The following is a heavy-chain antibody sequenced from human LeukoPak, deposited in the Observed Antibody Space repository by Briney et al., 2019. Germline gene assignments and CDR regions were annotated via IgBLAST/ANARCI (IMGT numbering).Heavy chain of an antibody. V-gene: IGHV3-48*01. D-gene: IGHD3-10*01. J-gene: IGHJ5*02. CDR2: ISSSNLTI. Sequence: GGSLRLSCVVSGFTFSSYWMSWVRQAPGQGLEWVSYISSSNLTIYYADSVKGRFTISRDNAKNSLYLQMNSLRAEDTAVYYCASWLSKSAWGQGTLVTVSS. CDR1: GFTFSSYW. CDR3: ASWLSKSA.